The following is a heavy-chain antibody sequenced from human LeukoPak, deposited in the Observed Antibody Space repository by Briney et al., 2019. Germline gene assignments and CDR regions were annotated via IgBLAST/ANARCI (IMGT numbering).Heavy chain of an antibody. D-gene: IGHD6-6*01. V-gene: IGHV3-30*04. CDR1: GFTFSSYA. Sequence: GGSLRLSCAASGFTFSSYAMHWVRQAPGKGLEWVAVISHDGGNKYYADSVKGRFTISRDNSKNTLYLQMNSLRAEDTTVYYFARVVVSSSSDYFDYWGQGTLVTVSS. CDR3: ARVVVSSSSDYFDY. CDR2: ISHDGGNK. J-gene: IGHJ4*02.